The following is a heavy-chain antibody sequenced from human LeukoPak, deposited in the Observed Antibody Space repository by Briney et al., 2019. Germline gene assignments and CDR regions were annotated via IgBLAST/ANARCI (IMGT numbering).Heavy chain of an antibody. J-gene: IGHJ4*02. V-gene: IGHV3-7*04. CDR3: ARVSRRFDY. CDR1: GFAFSSYW. Sequence: PGGSLRLSCAASGFAFSSYWMTWVRQAPGKGLEWVANIKQDGSEKHYVDSVKGRFTISRDNAKNSLYLQMNSLRAEDTAVYYCARVSRRFDYWGQGTLVTVSS. CDR2: IKQDGSEK.